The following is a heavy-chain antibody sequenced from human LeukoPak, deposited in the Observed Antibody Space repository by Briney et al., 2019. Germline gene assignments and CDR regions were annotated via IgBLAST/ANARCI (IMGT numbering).Heavy chain of an antibody. CDR2: INHSGGT. V-gene: IGHV4-34*01. J-gene: IGHJ4*02. Sequence: PSETLSLTCAVYGGSFSGYYWSWIRQPPGKGLEWIGEINHSGGTNYNPSLKSRVTISVDTSKNQFSLKLSSVTAADTAVYYCARLGSSSSIDYWGQGTLVTVSS. CDR1: GGSFSGYY. CDR3: ARLGSSSSIDY. D-gene: IGHD6-6*01.